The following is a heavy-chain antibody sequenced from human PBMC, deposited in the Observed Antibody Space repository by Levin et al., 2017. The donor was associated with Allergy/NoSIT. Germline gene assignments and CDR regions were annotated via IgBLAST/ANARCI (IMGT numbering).Heavy chain of an antibody. J-gene: IGHJ4*02. CDR1: GFIVSSDH. CDR2: IYDGGTT. V-gene: IGHV3-66*04. Sequence: PGGSLRLSCAASGFIVSSDHINWVRQAPGKGLEWVSLIYDGGTTYYTDSVKGRFTISRDNSKNTVYLQMNSLRVDDTAVYYCMRQGPEDFVRWGQGTLVTVSS. CDR3: MRQGPEDFVR.